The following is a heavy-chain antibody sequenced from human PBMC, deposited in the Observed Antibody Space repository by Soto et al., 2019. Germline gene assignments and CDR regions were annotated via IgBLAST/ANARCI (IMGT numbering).Heavy chain of an antibody. CDR2: ISGSGGST. Sequence: GGSLRLSCAASGFTFSSYAMSWVRQAPGKGLEWVSAISGSGGSTYYADSVKGRFTISRGNSKNTLYLQMNSFRAEDTAVYYCAKVILGVVPAAQYYYYYSGMDVWGQGTTVTVSS. V-gene: IGHV3-23*01. D-gene: IGHD2-2*01. J-gene: IGHJ6*02. CDR3: AKVILGVVPAAQYYYYYSGMDV. CDR1: GFTFSSYA.